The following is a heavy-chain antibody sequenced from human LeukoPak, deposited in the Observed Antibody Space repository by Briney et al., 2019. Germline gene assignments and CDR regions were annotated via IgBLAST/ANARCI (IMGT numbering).Heavy chain of an antibody. CDR2: IIPIFGTA. CDR3: ARVEMATDDSTDAFDI. Sequence: ASVKVSCKASGGTFSSYAISWVRQAPGQGLEWMGGIIPIFGTANYAQKLQGRVTMTTDTSTSTAYMELRSLRSDDTAVYYCARVEMATDDSTDAFDIWGQGTMVTVSS. J-gene: IGHJ3*02. D-gene: IGHD5-24*01. CDR1: GGTFSSYA. V-gene: IGHV1-69*05.